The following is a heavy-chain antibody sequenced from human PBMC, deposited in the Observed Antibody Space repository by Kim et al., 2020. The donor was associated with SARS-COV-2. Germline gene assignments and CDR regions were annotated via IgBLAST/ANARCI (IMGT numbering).Heavy chain of an antibody. CDR3: AKDQVGVSYILDY. J-gene: IGHJ4*02. CDR1: GFTFSTYG. V-gene: IGHV3-30*18. Sequence: LSLTCAASGFTFSTYGMHWVRQAPGKGLEWVAVISNDGSNKYYADSVKGRFTISRDNSKNTLYLQMNSLRAEDTAVYYCAKDQVGVSYILDYWGQGTLVTVSS. CDR2: ISNDGSNK. D-gene: IGHD1-26*01.